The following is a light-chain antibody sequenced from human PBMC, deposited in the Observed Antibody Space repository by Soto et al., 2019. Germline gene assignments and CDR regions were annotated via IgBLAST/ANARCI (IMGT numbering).Light chain of an antibody. Sequence: DSVMTQSPLSLPVTPGEPASISCTSSQSLLHTNGYTFLDWYLQKPGQAPKLLIYLGSNRASGVPDRFSGSGSGTNFTLKISRVEAEDVGVYYCMQALQTPWTFGQGTKVDIK. CDR2: LGS. J-gene: IGKJ1*01. CDR3: MQALQTPWT. CDR1: QSLLHTNGYTF. V-gene: IGKV2-28*01.